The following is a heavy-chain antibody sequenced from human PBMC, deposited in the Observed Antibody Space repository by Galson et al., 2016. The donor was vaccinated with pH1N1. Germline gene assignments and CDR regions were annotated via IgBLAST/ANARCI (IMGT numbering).Heavy chain of an antibody. V-gene: IGHV3-48*03. Sequence: SLRLSCAASDFTFSNYEMSWVRQAPGKGLEWVAYISSSGSAIYYTDSVEGRFTISRENAGNSLFLQMSSLRAEDTAVYYCARDTSGHAPRPYGAFDIWGQGTMVTVSS. CDR3: ARDTSGHAPRPYGAFDI. CDR2: ISSSGSAI. J-gene: IGHJ3*02. D-gene: IGHD3-10*01. CDR1: DFTFSNYE.